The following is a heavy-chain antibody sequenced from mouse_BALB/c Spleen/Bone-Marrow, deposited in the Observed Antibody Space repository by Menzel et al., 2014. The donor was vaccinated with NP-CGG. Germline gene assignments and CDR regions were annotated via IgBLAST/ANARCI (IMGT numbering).Heavy chain of an antibody. CDR2: IFPGSGNT. V-gene: IGHV1-66*01. J-gene: IGHJ4*01. CDR1: GYSFTSYY. CDR3: ARGGYDGWDYYAMDY. D-gene: IGHD2-14*01. Sequence: QVQLQQSGPELVKPGASVKISCKASGYSFTSYYIHWVKQRPGQGLAWIGWIFPGSGNTKYNEKFKGKATLTADTSSSTAYMQLSSLTAEDSAVFFGARGGYDGWDYYAMDYWGQGTSVTVSS.